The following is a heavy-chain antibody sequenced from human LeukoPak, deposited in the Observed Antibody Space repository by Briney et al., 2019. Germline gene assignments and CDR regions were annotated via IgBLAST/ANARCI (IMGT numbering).Heavy chain of an antibody. CDR2: INSYNGNT. D-gene: IGHD3-10*01. CDR3: ARELVTMVRGVIHPPDY. Sequence: GASVKVSCKASGYTFTSYGISWVRQAPGQGLEWMGWINSYNGNTNYAQKLQGRVTMTIDTSTSTAYMELRSLRSDDTAVYYCARELVTMVRGVIHPPDYWGQGTLVTVSS. J-gene: IGHJ4*02. CDR1: GYTFTSYG. V-gene: IGHV1-18*01.